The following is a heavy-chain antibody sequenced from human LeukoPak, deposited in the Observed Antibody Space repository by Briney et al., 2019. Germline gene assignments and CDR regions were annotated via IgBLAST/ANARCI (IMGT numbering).Heavy chain of an antibody. CDR1: GGSISSSSYY. J-gene: IGHJ4*02. D-gene: IGHD5-24*01. CDR3: ARHTIDMAAIILGFYFDF. Sequence: PSETLSLTCTVSGGSISSSSYYWGWIRQPPGKGLEWIGTIYYSGSTYHNPSLKSRVTISVDTSKNQFSLELSSVTAADTAVYFCARHTIDMAAIILGFYFDFWGQGTLVTVSS. V-gene: IGHV4-39*01. CDR2: IYYSGST.